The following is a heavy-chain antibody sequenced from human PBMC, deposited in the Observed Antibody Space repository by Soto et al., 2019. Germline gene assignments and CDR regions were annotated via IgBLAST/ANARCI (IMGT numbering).Heavy chain of an antibody. CDR3: AAGLRHGHFEY. CDR1: GCTCSSYA. CDR2: IIPIFGTA. V-gene: IGHV1-69*01. Sequence: QVQLVQSGAEVKKPGSSVKVSCKASGCTCSSYAISWVRQAPGQWLEWMGGIIPIFGTANYAQKLQGRVTITAHESTSTAYMELSSMRSEDTAVYYCAAGLRHGHFEYWGQGSLVTVFS. D-gene: IGHD2-8*01. J-gene: IGHJ4*02.